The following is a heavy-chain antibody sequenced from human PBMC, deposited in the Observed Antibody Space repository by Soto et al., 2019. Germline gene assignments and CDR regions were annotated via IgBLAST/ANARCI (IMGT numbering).Heavy chain of an antibody. Sequence: EVQLVESGGGLVQPGGSLRLSCAASGFTFTNYWMTWARQAPGKGLEWVANIKQDGSTKYYLDSVKGRFTISRDNAKNSLYLQIDSLRAEDTAVYFCARIGYSSSSFDYWGQGTLVIVSS. CDR1: GFTFTNYW. CDR2: IKQDGSTK. J-gene: IGHJ4*02. V-gene: IGHV3-7*01. D-gene: IGHD6-6*01. CDR3: ARIGYSSSSFDY.